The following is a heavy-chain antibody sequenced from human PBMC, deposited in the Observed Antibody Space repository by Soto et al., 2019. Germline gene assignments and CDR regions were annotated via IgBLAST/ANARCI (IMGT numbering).Heavy chain of an antibody. D-gene: IGHD2-15*01. Sequence: GGSLRLSCAASGFTFSSYAMSWVRQAPGKGLEWVSAISGSGGSTYYADSVKGRFTISRDNSKNTLYLQMNSLRAEDTAVYYCAIAEGLCSGGSCYYPWGQGTLVTVSS. CDR3: AIAEGLCSGGSCYYP. CDR1: GFTFSSYA. V-gene: IGHV3-23*01. J-gene: IGHJ5*02. CDR2: ISGSGGST.